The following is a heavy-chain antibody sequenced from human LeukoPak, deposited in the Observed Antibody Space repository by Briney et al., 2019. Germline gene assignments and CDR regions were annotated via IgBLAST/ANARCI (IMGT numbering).Heavy chain of an antibody. D-gene: IGHD3-22*01. CDR3: AKGELIAATYYY. J-gene: IGHJ4*02. CDR2: IRGSGGST. V-gene: IGHV3-23*01. Sequence: PWGSLRLSCAASGFTFSSYAMSWVRQAPGKGLEWVSAIRGSGGSTYYADSVKGRFTISRDNSKNTLYLQMNSLRAEDTAVYYCAKGELIAATYYYWGQGTLVTVSS. CDR1: GFTFSSYA.